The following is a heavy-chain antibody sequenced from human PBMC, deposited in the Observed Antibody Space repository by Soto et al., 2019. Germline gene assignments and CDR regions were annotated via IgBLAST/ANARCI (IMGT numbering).Heavy chain of an antibody. CDR3: GRGFRGGWFFDY. CDR2: ISSSSSYI. J-gene: IGHJ4*02. Sequence: EVQLVESGGGLVKPGGSLRLSCAASGFTFSSYSMNWVRQAPGKGLEWVSSISSSSSYIYYADSVKGRFTISRDNAKNSLYLKMTGRRAGDRGVYYWGRGFRGGWFFDYWGREPLVPV. D-gene: IGHD3-10*01. V-gene: IGHV3-21*01. CDR1: GFTFSSYS.